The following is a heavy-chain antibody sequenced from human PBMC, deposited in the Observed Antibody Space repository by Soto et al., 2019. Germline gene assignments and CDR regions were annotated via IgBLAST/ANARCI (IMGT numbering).Heavy chain of an antibody. CDR2: IRSKPNNYAT. CDR1: GFSFSGSG. D-gene: IGHD2-2*01. Sequence: VQLVESGGGLVQPGGSLKLSCAASGFSFSGSGIHWVRQASGKGLEWIGRIRSKPNNYATAYVASVKGRFTISRDDSKNTAYLQMNSLKTEDTAVYYCTRLDDVRIEPAFDYWGQGTLVTVSS. V-gene: IGHV3-73*02. J-gene: IGHJ4*02. CDR3: TRLDDVRIEPAFDY.